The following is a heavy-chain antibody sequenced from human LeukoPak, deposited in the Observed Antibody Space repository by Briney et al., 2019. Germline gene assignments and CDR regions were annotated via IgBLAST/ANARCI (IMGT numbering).Heavy chain of an antibody. J-gene: IGHJ4*02. V-gene: IGHV4-39*01. Sequence: SETLSLTCTVSGGSISSSSYYWGWIRQPPGKGLEWIGSIYYSGSTYYNPSPKSRVTISVDTSKNQFSLKLSSVTAADTAVYYCARHALGGWDETDYWGQGTLVTVSS. D-gene: IGHD6-19*01. CDR2: IYYSGST. CDR1: GGSISSSSYY. CDR3: ARHALGGWDETDY.